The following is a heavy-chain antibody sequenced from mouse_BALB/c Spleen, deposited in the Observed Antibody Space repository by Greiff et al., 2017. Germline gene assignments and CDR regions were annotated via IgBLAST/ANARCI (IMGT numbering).Heavy chain of an antibody. CDR3: VGVLRY. CDR1: GFSLTSYD. J-gene: IGHJ3*01. CDR2: IWTGGGT. Sequence: QVQLKQSGPGLVAPSQSLSITCTVSGFSLTSYDISWIRQPPGKGLEWLGVIWTGGGTNYNSAFMSRLSISKDNSKSQVFLKMNSLQTDDTAIYYCVGVLRYWGQGTLVTVSA. D-gene: IGHD1-1*01. V-gene: IGHV2-9-2*01.